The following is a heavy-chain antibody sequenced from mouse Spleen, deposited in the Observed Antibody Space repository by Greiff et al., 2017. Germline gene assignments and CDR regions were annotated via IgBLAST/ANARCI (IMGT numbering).Heavy chain of an antibody. CDR2: ISYDGSN. J-gene: IGHJ4*01. V-gene: IGHV3-6*01. Sequence: ESGPGLVKPSQSLSLTCSVTGYSITSGYYWNWIRQFPGNKLEWMGYISYDGSNNYNPSLKNRISITRDTSKNQFFLKLNSVTTEDTATYYCAGSYYSYDDGVYAMDYWGQGTSVTVSS. CDR3: AGSYYSYDDGVYAMDY. D-gene: IGHD2-12*01. CDR1: GYSITSGYY.